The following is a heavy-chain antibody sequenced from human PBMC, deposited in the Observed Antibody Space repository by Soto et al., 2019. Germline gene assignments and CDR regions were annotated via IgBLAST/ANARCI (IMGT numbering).Heavy chain of an antibody. J-gene: IGHJ4*02. Sequence: SETLSLTCIVSGGSISSHYWSWIRQPPGKGLEWIGYIYSSGSTNYNPSLKSRVIISVDTSNDQFSLKLSSVTAADTAVYYCATDRYSNGWVDHWGQGTLVTVSS. CDR3: ATDRYSNGWVDH. V-gene: IGHV4-59*11. CDR1: GGSISSHY. D-gene: IGHD6-19*01. CDR2: IYSSGST.